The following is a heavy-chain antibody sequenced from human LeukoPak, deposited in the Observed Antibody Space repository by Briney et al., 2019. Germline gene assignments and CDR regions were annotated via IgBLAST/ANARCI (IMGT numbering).Heavy chain of an antibody. J-gene: IGHJ4*02. CDR3: ARARGYSYGYFS. CDR1: GGSFSGYY. V-gene: IGHV4-34*01. D-gene: IGHD5-18*01. Sequence: SETLSLTCAVYGGSFSGYYWSWIRQPPGNGLEWIGEINHSGSTNYDPSLKSRVTISVDTSKNQFSLKLSSVTAADTAVYYCARARGYSYGYFSWGQGTLVTVSS. CDR2: INHSGST.